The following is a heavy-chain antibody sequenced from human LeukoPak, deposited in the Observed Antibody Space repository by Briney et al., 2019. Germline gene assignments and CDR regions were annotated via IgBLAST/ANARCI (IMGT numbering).Heavy chain of an antibody. Sequence: ASVKVSCKASGYTFTSYGISWVRQALGQGLEWMGWISAYNGNTNYAQKLQGRVTMTTDTSTSTAYMELRSLRSDDTAVYYCARVYQLLSEDAFDIWGQGTMVTVSS. CDR2: ISAYNGNT. V-gene: IGHV1-18*01. CDR1: GYTFTSYG. CDR3: ARVYQLLSEDAFDI. D-gene: IGHD2-2*01. J-gene: IGHJ3*02.